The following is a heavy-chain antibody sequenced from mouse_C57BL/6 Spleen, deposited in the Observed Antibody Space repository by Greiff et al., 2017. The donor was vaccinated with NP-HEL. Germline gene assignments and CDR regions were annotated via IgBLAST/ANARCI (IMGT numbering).Heavy chain of an antibody. D-gene: IGHD2-12*01. CDR1: GFNIKDDY. Sequence: EVKLQESGAELVRPGASVKLSCTASGFNIKDDYMHWVKQRPEQGLEWIGWIDPENGDTEYASKFQGKATITADTSSNTAYLQLSSLTSEDTAVYYCTTLYHYAMDYWGQGTSVTVSS. CDR3: TTLYHYAMDY. J-gene: IGHJ4*01. V-gene: IGHV14-4*01. CDR2: IDPENGDT.